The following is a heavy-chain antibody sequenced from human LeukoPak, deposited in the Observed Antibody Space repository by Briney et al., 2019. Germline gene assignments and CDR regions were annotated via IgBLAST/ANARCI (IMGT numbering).Heavy chain of an antibody. Sequence: GESLKISCKGSGYTFTIYWIGWVRQMPGKGLEWMEIIYPGDSDTRYSPSFQGQVTISADKSISTAYLQWSSLKASDTAMYYCARLYSGSLNYFDYWGQGTLVTVSS. CDR1: GYTFTIYW. V-gene: IGHV5-51*01. CDR2: IYPGDSDT. J-gene: IGHJ4*02. D-gene: IGHD1-26*01. CDR3: ARLYSGSLNYFDY.